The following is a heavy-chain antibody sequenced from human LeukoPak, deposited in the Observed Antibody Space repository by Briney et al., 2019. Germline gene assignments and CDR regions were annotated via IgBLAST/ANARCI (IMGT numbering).Heavy chain of an antibody. Sequence: GRSLRLSCTASGFTFGDYAMSWVRQAPGKGLEWVGFIRSKAYGGTTEYAASVKGRFTISRDDSKSIAYLQMNSLKTEDTAVYYCTRVSVVRGVQYYYMDVWGKGTTVTISS. J-gene: IGHJ6*03. CDR3: TRVSVVRGVQYYYMDV. CDR1: GFTFGDYA. CDR2: IRSKAYGGTT. V-gene: IGHV3-49*04. D-gene: IGHD3-10*01.